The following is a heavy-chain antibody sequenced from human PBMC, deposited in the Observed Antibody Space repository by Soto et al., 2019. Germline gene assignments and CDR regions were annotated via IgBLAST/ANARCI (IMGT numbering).Heavy chain of an antibody. Sequence: LGGSLRLSCAASGFTFSTYALSWVRQAPGKGLEWVSAISANGQGIYYADSVRGRFTISRDNSKNAIFLHMDSLRAEDTAVYYCAKDRNYPRDQLQYWGQGTLVTVPS. J-gene: IGHJ4*02. CDR1: GFTFSTYA. D-gene: IGHD2-2*01. CDR2: ISANGQGI. CDR3: AKDRNYPRDQLQY. V-gene: IGHV3-23*01.